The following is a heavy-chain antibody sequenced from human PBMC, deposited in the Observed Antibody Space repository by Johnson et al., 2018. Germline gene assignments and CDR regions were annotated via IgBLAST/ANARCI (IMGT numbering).Heavy chain of an antibody. V-gene: IGHV5-51*01. D-gene: IGHD3-22*01. CDR2: IYPGDSDT. J-gene: IGHJ6*02. CDR1: GYSFTSYW. Sequence: VQLVQSGAEVKKPGESLKISCKGSGYSFTSYWIGWVRQMPGKGLEWMGIIYPGDSDTRYSPSFQGQDTISADKSISTAYLQWSSLKAMATSMYYCGRVNYDSSGYWAHYGMDVWGQGTTVTVSS. CDR3: GRVNYDSSGYWAHYGMDV.